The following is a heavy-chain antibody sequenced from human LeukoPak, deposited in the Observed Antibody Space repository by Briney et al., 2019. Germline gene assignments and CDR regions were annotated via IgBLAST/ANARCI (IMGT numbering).Heavy chain of an antibody. CDR3: ARVLDYGDYAWFDP. D-gene: IGHD4-17*01. CDR2: IYTSGST. Sequence: SQTLSLTCTVSGGSISSGSYYWSWIRQPAGKGLEWIGRIYTSGSTNYNPSLKSRVAISVDTSKNQYSLKLSSVTAADTAVYYCARVLDYGDYAWFDPWGQGTLVTVSS. V-gene: IGHV4-61*02. J-gene: IGHJ5*02. CDR1: GGSISSGSYY.